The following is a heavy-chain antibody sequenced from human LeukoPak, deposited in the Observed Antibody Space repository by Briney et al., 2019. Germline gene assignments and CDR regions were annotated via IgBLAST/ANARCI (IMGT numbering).Heavy chain of an antibody. V-gene: IGHV1-2*02. CDR2: IHPSDGAT. CDR1: GYTFSGTGWY. Sequence: DSVKVSCKASGYTFSGTGWYLYWLRQAPGQGLECMGWIHPSDGATAYAQKFQGGVAMTRDTSITTAYMELSRLRPDDTAVYYCARDGPAQMVDFDYWGQGTLVTVSS. J-gene: IGHJ4*02. D-gene: IGHD3-10*01. CDR3: ARDGPAQMVDFDY.